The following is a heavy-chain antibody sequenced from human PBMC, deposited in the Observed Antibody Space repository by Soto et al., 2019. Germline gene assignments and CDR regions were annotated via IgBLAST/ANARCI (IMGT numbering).Heavy chain of an antibody. CDR2: IWYDGSNK. V-gene: IGHV3-33*01. D-gene: IGHD5-18*01. CDR1: GFTFSSYG. CDR3: ARDLTDTAMVIEGLDGMDV. J-gene: IGHJ6*02. Sequence: QVQLVESGGGVVQPGRSLRLSCAASGFTFSSYGMHWVRQAPGKGLEWVAVIWYDGSNKYYADSVKGRFTISRDNSKNTLYLQMNRLRAEDTAVYYCARDLTDTAMVIEGLDGMDVWGQGTTVTVSS.